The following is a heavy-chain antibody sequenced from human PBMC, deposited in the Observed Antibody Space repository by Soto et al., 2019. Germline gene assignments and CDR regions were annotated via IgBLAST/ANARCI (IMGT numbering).Heavy chain of an antibody. V-gene: IGHV3-23*01. D-gene: IGHD6-13*01. CDR3: AKDRERDAWYEDY. Sequence: EVQLLESGGGLVQPGGSLRLSCVASGFCFSSYAMTWVRQAPGKGLEWVSVISGSDGSTYYADSVKGRFTISRDNSKNTLYLQMNSLRAEDTAVYYCAKDRERDAWYEDYWGQGTLVTVSS. J-gene: IGHJ4*02. CDR2: ISGSDGST. CDR1: GFCFSSYA.